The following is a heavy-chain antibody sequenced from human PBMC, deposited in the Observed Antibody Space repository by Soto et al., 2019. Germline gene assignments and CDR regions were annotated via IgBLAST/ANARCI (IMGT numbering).Heavy chain of an antibody. V-gene: IGHV4-34*01. CDR3: ASLSTTIFGVRQDQDY. CDR1: GGSFGGYY. J-gene: IGHJ4*02. D-gene: IGHD3-3*01. CDR2: ISHVGST. Sequence: ETLSLTCAVYGGSFGGYYWSWIRQPPGKGLEWIGEISHVGSTNYNPSLKSRVTISADTSKHQFSLKLTSVTAADTAVYYCASLSTTIFGVRQDQDYWGQGTLVTVSS.